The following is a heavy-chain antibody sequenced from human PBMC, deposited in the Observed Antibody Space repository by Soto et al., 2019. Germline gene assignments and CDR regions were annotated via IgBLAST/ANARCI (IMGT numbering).Heavy chain of an antibody. Sequence: GGSLRLSCVASGFSFSTYWMSWVRQVPGTGLEWVANIKADGSETHYVDSVRGRFAISRDNAKTSLYLQVNSLRAEDTAVYYCAKGGHIDFCGQGTLVTVSS. D-gene: IGHD3-16*01. CDR3: AKGGHIDF. J-gene: IGHJ4*02. V-gene: IGHV3-7*03. CDR1: GFSFSTYW. CDR2: IKADGSET.